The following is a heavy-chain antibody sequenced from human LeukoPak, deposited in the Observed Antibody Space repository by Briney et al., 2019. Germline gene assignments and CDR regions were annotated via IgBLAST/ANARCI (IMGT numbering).Heavy chain of an antibody. J-gene: IGHJ4*02. CDR3: ARDPTLLSSGWQEFYFDF. CDR2: ISYGGRT. Sequence: GGSLRLSCRASGFNFRSYDMNWVRQAPGKGLEWVSYISYGGRTENADSVKGRFSISRDNAKNSLFLQMDTLRVDDTAVYYCARDPTLLSSGWQEFYFDFWGQGTLVTVSS. D-gene: IGHD6-25*01. CDR1: GFNFRSYD. V-gene: IGHV3-48*03.